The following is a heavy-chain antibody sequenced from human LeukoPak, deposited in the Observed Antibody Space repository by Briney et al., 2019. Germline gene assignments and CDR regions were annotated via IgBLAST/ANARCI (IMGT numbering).Heavy chain of an antibody. CDR3: ARSTYGSGSYYPFDS. CDR1: GYTFNSYG. Sequence: ASVKVSCKASGYTFNSYGISWVRQAPGQGLEWMGWISAYNGNTNYAQKLQGRVTMTTDTSTRTAYMELRSLRSDDTDVYYCARSTYGSGSYYPFDSWGQGTLVTVSS. J-gene: IGHJ4*02. D-gene: IGHD3-10*01. CDR2: ISAYNGNT. V-gene: IGHV1-18*01.